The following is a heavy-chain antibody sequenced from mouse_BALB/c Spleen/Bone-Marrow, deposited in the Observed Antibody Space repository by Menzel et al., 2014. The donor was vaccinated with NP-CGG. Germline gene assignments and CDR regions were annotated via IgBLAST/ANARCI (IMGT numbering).Heavy chain of an antibody. V-gene: IGHV5-6-3*01. J-gene: IGHJ2*01. Sequence: EVKLVESGGGLVQPGGSLKLSCAASGFTFSNCGMSWVRQTPDKRLELVATINSNGGITYYPDSVKGRFTISRDNAKNTLYLQMSSLKSEDTAMYYCAKNQEAFDYWGQGTTLTVSS. CDR2: INSNGGIT. CDR3: AKNQEAFDY. D-gene: IGHD3-2*02. CDR1: GFTFSNCG.